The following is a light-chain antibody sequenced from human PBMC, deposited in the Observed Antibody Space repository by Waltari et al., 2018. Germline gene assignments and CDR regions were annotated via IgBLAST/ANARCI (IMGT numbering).Light chain of an antibody. CDR1: NSNIGNNY. CDR3: GTWDSSLSAVV. Sequence: QSVLTQPPSVSAAPGQKVTVSCSGSNSNIGNNYVSLYQQLPGTAPKLIIYANDERPSGTPDRFSASKSATSATLAITGLQTGDEADYYCGTWDSSLSAVVFGGGTKLTVL. V-gene: IGLV1-51*02. CDR2: AND. J-gene: IGLJ3*02.